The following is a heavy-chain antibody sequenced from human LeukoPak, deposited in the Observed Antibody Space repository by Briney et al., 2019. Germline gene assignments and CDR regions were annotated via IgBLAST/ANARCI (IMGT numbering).Heavy chain of an antibody. CDR3: AGGGQWLVYDC. J-gene: IGHJ4*02. V-gene: IGHV4-59*01. CDR1: GGSISSYY. D-gene: IGHD6-19*01. CDR2: VYHTGNT. Sequence: SEILSLTCTVSGGSISSYYWTWIRLPPGKGLEWIGHVYHTGNTNYNPSLKSRVTLSVDTSKNQLSLNLNSVTPADTAVYYCAGGGQWLVYDCWGQGTLVTVSS.